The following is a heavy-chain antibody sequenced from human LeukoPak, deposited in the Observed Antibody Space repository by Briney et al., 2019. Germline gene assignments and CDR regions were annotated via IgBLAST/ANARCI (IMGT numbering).Heavy chain of an antibody. Sequence: SETLSLTCTVSGGSISSSNYYWGWIRQPPGKGLEWIGSIYYSGITYYNPSLKSRVAISVDTSKNQFSLKMSSVTAADTAVYYCARDRGQGYYGSGSYYSFDYWGRGTLVTVSS. J-gene: IGHJ4*02. CDR3: ARDRGQGYYGSGSYYSFDY. V-gene: IGHV4-39*07. CDR1: GGSISSSNYY. D-gene: IGHD3-10*01. CDR2: IYYSGIT.